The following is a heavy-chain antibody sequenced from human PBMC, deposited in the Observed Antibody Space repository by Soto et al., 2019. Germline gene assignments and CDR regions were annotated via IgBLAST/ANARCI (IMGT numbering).Heavy chain of an antibody. CDR1: GGSIRSGGYS. V-gene: IGHV4-30-2*01. CDR2: IYHSGST. Sequence: QLQLQESGSGLVKPSQTLSLTCAVSGGSIRSGGYSWSWIRQPPGKGLEWIGYIYHSGSTYYNPSLKSRVTISVDRSKNQFSLKLSSVTAADTAVYYCATLGGASLCMEVLGQGNTVTVSS. D-gene: IGHD1-26*01. J-gene: IGHJ6*02. CDR3: ATLGGASLCMEV.